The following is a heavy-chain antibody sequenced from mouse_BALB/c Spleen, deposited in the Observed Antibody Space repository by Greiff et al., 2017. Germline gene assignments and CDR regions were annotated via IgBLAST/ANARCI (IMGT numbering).Heavy chain of an antibody. J-gene: IGHJ3*01. CDR3: ARDGNWDKFAY. CDR2: IRNKANGYTT. V-gene: IGHV7-3*02. Sequence: EVMLVESGGGLVQPGGSLRLSCATSGFTFTDYYMSWVRQPPGKALEWLGFIRNKANGYTTEYSASVKGRFTISRDNSQSILYLQMNTLRAEDSATYYCARDGNWDKFAYWGQGTLVTVSA. D-gene: IGHD4-1*01. CDR1: GFTFTDYY.